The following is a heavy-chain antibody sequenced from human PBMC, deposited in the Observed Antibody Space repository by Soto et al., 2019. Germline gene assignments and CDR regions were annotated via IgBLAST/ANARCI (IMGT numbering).Heavy chain of an antibody. J-gene: IGHJ4*02. CDR3: ARAGYCSSTSCYFDY. V-gene: IGHV5-51*01. CDR2: IYPGDSDT. D-gene: IGHD2-2*03. Sequence: GESLKISCQGSGYSFTSYWIGWVRQMPGKGLEWMGIIYPGDSDTRYSPSFQGQVTISADKSISTAYLQWSSLKASDTAMYYCARAGYCSSTSCYFDYWGQGTLVTVSS. CDR1: GYSFTSYW.